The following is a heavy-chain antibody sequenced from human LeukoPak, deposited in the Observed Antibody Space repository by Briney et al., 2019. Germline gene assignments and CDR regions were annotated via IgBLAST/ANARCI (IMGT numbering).Heavy chain of an antibody. J-gene: IGHJ5*02. CDR3: ARDGYYGSWSWFDP. CDR1: GGTFSSYA. V-gene: IGHV1-69*05. Sequence: ASVKVSCKASGGTFSSYAISWVRQAPGQGLEWMGGIIPIFGTANYAQKFQGRVTITTDESTSTAYMELSSLRSEDTAVYYCARDGYYGSWSWFDPWGQGTLVTASS. CDR2: IIPIFGTA. D-gene: IGHD3-10*01.